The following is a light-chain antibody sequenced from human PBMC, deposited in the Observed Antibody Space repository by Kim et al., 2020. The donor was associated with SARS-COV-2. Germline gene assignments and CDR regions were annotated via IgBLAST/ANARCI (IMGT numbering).Light chain of an antibody. CDR3: QSADSSGTYGV. V-gene: IGLV3-25*03. CDR2: KDS. Sequence: SYELTQPPSVSVSPGQTARITCSGDALPKQYAYWYQQKPGQAPVLVIYKDSERPSGIPERFSGSSSGTTVTLPISGVQAEDEADYYCQSADSSGTYGVFG. CDR1: ALPKQY. J-gene: IGLJ3*02.